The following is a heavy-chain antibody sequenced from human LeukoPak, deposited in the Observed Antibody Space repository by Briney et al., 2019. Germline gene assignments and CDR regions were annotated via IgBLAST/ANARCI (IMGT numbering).Heavy chain of an antibody. CDR2: ISGDGGGT. Sequence: GGSLRLSCAASGFTFNNYAMNWVRHAPGKGLEWVSLISGDGGGTYSADSVTGRFTISRDNSKNSLYLQMNSLRTEDTALYYCAKDMGAATCLTGFDYWGQGTLVTVSS. CDR3: AKDMGAATCLTGFDY. J-gene: IGHJ4*02. V-gene: IGHV3-43*02. CDR1: GFTFNNYA. D-gene: IGHD3-16*01.